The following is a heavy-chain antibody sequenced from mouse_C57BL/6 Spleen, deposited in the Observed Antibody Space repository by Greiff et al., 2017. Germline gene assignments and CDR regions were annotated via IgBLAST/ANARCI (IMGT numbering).Heavy chain of an antibody. D-gene: IGHD4-1*01. CDR3: AIQRWDVGFDY. CDR1: GYTFTSYW. CDR2: IHPSDSDP. Sequence: VQLKQPGAELVKPGASVKVSCKASGYTFTSYWMHWVKQRPGQGLEWIGRIHPSDSDPNYHQMFKGKATLTVDKSSSTAYMQLSSLTSEDSAVYYCAIQRWDVGFDYWGQGTTLTVSS. V-gene: IGHV1-74*01. J-gene: IGHJ2*01.